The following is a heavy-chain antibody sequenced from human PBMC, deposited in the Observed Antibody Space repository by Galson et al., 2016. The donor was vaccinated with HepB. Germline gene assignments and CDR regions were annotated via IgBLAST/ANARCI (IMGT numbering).Heavy chain of an antibody. CDR3: ARRGPRHGRAPRHGDYDYFDS. CDR2: ISKDGRNK. J-gene: IGHJ4*02. CDR1: GFTFSSSA. V-gene: IGHV3-30*04. Sequence: SLRLSCAASGFTFSSSAMHWVRQAPGKGLEWVAVISKDGRNKYYAASGGGRFTVSSDNSNNTLFLQMNTLRAEDTAVYYCARRGPRHGRAPRHGDYDYFDSWGQGTLVTISS. D-gene: IGHD4-17*01.